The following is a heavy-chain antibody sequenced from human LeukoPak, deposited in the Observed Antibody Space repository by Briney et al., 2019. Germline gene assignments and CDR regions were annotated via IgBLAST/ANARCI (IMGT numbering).Heavy chain of an antibody. Sequence: GGSLRLSCAASGFTFSSYAMSWVRQAPGKGLEWVSAISGSGGSTYYADSVKGRFTISRDNSKNTLYLQMNSLRAEDTAVYYCAKGHGIDYYDSSAVLDYWGQGTLVTVSS. J-gene: IGHJ4*02. D-gene: IGHD3-22*01. V-gene: IGHV3-23*01. CDR3: AKGHGIDYYDSSAVLDY. CDR1: GFTFSSYA. CDR2: ISGSGGST.